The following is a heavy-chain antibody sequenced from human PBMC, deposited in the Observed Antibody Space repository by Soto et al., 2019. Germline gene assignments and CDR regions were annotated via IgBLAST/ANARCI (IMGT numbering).Heavy chain of an antibody. Sequence: SETLSLTCTVSGCSISSGDYYWSWIRQPPGKGLEWIASVFYTGTTYYTPSLKSRVIISVDTSKNQFSLRLSSVTAADTAVYYCARGRKQPSPEGGVDVWGQGTTVTVSS. V-gene: IGHV4-39*01. D-gene: IGHD6-13*01. CDR3: ARGRKQPSPEGGVDV. J-gene: IGHJ6*02. CDR1: GCSISSGDYY. CDR2: VFYTGTT.